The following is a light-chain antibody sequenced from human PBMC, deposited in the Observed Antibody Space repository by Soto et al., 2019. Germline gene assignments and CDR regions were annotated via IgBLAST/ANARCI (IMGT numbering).Light chain of an antibody. CDR3: SSYTNSGTVV. Sequence: QPVLTQPASVSGSPGQSITISCTGTSSDIGGYNYVSWYQQHPGKAPKLMIYDVNIRPSGLSNRFSGSKSGNTASLTISGLQAEDESDYYCSSYTNSGTVVFGGGTKLTVL. V-gene: IGLV2-14*01. CDR1: SSDIGGYNY. CDR2: DVN. J-gene: IGLJ2*01.